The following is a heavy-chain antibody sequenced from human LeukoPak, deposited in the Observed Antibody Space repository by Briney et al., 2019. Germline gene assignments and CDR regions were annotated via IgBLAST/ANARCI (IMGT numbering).Heavy chain of an antibody. Sequence: GGSLRLPCAASGFTFDDYGMSWVRQAPGKGLEWVSGINWNGGSTGYADSVKGRFTISRDNAKNSLYLQMNSLRAEDTALYYCAREGATIFGVAYYYYYYYYMDVWGKGTTVTVSS. CDR1: GFTFDDYG. J-gene: IGHJ6*03. CDR3: AREGATIFGVAYYYYYYYYMDV. CDR2: INWNGGST. D-gene: IGHD3-3*01. V-gene: IGHV3-20*04.